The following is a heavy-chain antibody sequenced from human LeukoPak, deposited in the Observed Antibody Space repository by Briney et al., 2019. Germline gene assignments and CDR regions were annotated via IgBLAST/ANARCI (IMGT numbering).Heavy chain of an antibody. V-gene: IGHV3-23*01. Sequence: PGGSLRLSCAASGFTFSSYAMSWVRQAPGKGLEWVSAISGSGGSTYYADSVKGRFTISRDNSKNTLYLHMNSLTDEDTAVYYCARDLSGSYMSDYWGQGTLVTVSS. J-gene: IGHJ4*02. D-gene: IGHD3-10*01. CDR3: ARDLSGSYMSDY. CDR1: GFTFSSYA. CDR2: ISGSGGST.